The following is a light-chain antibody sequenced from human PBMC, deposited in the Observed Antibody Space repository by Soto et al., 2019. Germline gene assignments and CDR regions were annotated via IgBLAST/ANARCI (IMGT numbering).Light chain of an antibody. CDR1: SSDVGGYNY. V-gene: IGLV2-14*03. CDR2: DVS. CDR3: SSYANSNTQV. J-gene: IGLJ2*01. Sequence: QSVLTQPASVSGSPGQSITVSCIGTSSDVGGYNYVSWYQQHPGKAPQLLIHDVSNRPSGVSNRFSGSKSGNTASLTISGLQAEDEAYYYCSSYANSNTQVFGGGTKLTVL.